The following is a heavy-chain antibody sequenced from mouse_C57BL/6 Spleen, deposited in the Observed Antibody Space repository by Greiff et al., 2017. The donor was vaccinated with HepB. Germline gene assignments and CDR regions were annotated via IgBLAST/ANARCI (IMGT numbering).Heavy chain of an antibody. J-gene: IGHJ1*03. D-gene: IGHD1-1*01. V-gene: IGHV1-15*01. CDR2: IDPETGGT. Sequence: QVQLQQSGAELVRPGASVTLSCKASGYTFTDYEMHWVKQTPVHGLEWIGAIDPETGGTAYNQKFKGKAILTADKSSSTAYMELRSLTSEDSAVYYCTRVDYYGSSSGWYFDVWGTGTTVTVSS. CDR1: GYTFTDYE. CDR3: TRVDYYGSSSGWYFDV.